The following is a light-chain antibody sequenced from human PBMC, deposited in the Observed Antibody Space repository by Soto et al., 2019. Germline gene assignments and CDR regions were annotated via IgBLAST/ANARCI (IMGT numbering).Light chain of an antibody. J-gene: IGLJ1*01. CDR2: NVY. CDR1: SSDVGAYNF. Sequence: QSALTQLASVSRSPRQSISISCTGTSSDVGAYNFLSWHQQHPGKAPKPMIYNVYDRPSGISSRFSGSKSGNTASLTISGLQGECVADYYCSAYTVTRTYVCGTGTKVPVL. V-gene: IGLV2-14*03. CDR3: SAYTVTRTYV.